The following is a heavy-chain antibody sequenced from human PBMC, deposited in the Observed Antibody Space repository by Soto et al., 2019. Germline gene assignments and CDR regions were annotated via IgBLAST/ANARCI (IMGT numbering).Heavy chain of an antibody. CDR2: INPSGGST. CDR3: ARGGGYYDSSGYFGVTYYYYGMDV. V-gene: IGHV1-46*03. Sequence: ASVKVSCKASGYTFTSYYMHWVRQAPGQGLEWMGIINPSGGSTSYAQKFQGRVTMTRDTSTSTVYMELSSLRSEDTAVYYCARGGGYYDSSGYFGVTYYYYGMDVWGQGTTVTVSS. J-gene: IGHJ6*02. CDR1: GYTFTSYY. D-gene: IGHD3-22*01.